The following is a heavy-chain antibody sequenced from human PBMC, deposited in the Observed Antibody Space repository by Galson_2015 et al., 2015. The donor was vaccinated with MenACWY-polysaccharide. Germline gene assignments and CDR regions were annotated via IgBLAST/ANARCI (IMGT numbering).Heavy chain of an antibody. J-gene: IGHJ4*01. V-gene: IGHV3-74*01. CDR2: ICSDGRST. CDR1: GFTFSGYW. Sequence: SLRLSCAASGFTFSGYWMHWVRQAPGKGLVWVSRICSDGRSTSYADSVKGRFTTSRDNSKNTLYLQMNSLSAEDTAVYYCARESERLPDKCYVYFWPHGTLVYV. D-gene: IGHD1-1*01. CDR3: ARESERLPDKCYVYF.